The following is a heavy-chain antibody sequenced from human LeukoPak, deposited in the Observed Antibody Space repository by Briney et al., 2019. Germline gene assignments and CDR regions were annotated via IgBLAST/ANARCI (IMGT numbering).Heavy chain of an antibody. Sequence: PSETLSLTCAVSGGSISSSNWWSWVRQPPGKGLEWIGEIYHSGSTYYNPSLKSRVTISVDRSKNQFSLKLSSVTAADTAVYYCARTTRYGGDYFDYWGQGTLVTVSS. V-gene: IGHV4-4*02. CDR2: IYHSGST. J-gene: IGHJ4*02. CDR1: GGSISSSNW. CDR3: ARTTRYGGDYFDY. D-gene: IGHD4-23*01.